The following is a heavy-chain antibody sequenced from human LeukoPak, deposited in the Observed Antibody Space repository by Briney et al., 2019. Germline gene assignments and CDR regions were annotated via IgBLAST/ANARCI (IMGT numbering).Heavy chain of an antibody. Sequence: GGSLRLSCAASGFTFSSYWMQRVRQAPGKGLVWVSRIESDGSTNYADSVKGRFTISRDNAENTVSLQMNSLRAEDTGVYYCARAPCEIGGYYPEYFRHWGQGTLVTVSS. V-gene: IGHV3-74*01. CDR2: IESDGST. J-gene: IGHJ1*01. CDR1: GFTFSSYW. D-gene: IGHD3-22*01. CDR3: ARAPCEIGGYYPEYFRH.